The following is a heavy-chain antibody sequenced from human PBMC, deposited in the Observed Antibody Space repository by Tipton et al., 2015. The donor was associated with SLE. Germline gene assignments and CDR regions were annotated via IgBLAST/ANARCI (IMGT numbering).Heavy chain of an antibody. D-gene: IGHD3-16*01. Sequence: SLRLSCAASGFTLSNYDFHWVRQAAGKGLEWVSSIGTVHNTFSAVSVKGRFTISREDAKNSVYLQMDSLEAGDTAFYYCARDPGYGAFDIWGRGTVVTVSS. CDR2: IGTVHNT. V-gene: IGHV3-13*01. CDR3: ARDPGYGAFDI. CDR1: GFTLSNYD. J-gene: IGHJ3*02.